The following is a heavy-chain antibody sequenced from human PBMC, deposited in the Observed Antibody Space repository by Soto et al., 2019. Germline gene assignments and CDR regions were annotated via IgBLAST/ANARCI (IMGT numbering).Heavy chain of an antibody. CDR3: ASRDPKVTSFDY. J-gene: IGHJ4*02. Sequence: SETLSLTGAVYGGSFSGYYWSWIRQPPGKGLEWIGEINHSGSTNYNPSLKSRVTISVDTSKNQFSLKLSSVTAADTAVYYCASRDPKVTSFDYWGQGTLVTVSS. CDR2: INHSGST. D-gene: IGHD4-17*01. V-gene: IGHV4-34*01. CDR1: GGSFSGYY.